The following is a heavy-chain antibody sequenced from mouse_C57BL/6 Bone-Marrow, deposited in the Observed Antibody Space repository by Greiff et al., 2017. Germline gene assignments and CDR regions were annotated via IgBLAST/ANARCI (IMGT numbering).Heavy chain of an antibody. V-gene: IGHV1-9*01. Sequence: VQLQQSGAELMKPGASVKLSCKATGYTFTGYWIAWVKQRPGHGLEWIGEIFPGSGSTNYHEKFKGKATFTVATSSNTAYMQLSSLTTEDSAIYYCARLRWFAYWGQGTLVTVSA. CDR3: ARLRWFAY. CDR2: IFPGSGST. CDR1: GYTFTGYW. J-gene: IGHJ3*01.